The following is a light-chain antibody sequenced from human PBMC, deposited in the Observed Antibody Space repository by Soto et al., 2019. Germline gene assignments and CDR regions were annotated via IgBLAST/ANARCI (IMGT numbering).Light chain of an antibody. CDR2: GAS. CDR3: QQYGSSVYT. J-gene: IGKJ2*01. Sequence: PGARATLYCRNSQSVHSNYLAWFRQKPGQAPRLLIYGASTRATGIPDRFSGSGSGTDFTLTISRLETEDFGVYYCQQYGSSVYTFGQGTKLEIK. CDR1: QSVHSNY. V-gene: IGKV3-20*01.